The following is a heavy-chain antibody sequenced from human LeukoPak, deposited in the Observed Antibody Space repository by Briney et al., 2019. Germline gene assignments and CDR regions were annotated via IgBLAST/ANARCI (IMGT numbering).Heavy chain of an antibody. J-gene: IGHJ4*02. Sequence: ASVRVSCKASVYTFTNVYIHWVRQTPGQGLERMGGMNPNSGDTSYAREFQDRVTMTRDTSLSTAYMELSRLRSDDTAVYFCARRPINCIITNCYVDYWGQGTLVTVSS. CDR1: VYTFTNVY. CDR3: ARRPINCIITNCYVDY. V-gene: IGHV1-2*02. D-gene: IGHD2-2*01. CDR2: MNPNSGDT.